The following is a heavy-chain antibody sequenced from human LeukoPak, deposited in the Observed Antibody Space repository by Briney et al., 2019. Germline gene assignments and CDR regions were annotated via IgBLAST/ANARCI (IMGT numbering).Heavy chain of an antibody. CDR1: GYSFTNYW. V-gene: IGHV5-51*01. J-gene: IGHJ4*02. CDR3: ARYSTYVDY. D-gene: IGHD2/OR15-2a*01. CDR2: ISPDGSDT. Sequence: GESLKISCKGSGYSFTNYWIGWVRQMPGKGLEWMGIISPDGSDTRYSPSFQGQDTISADKSISTAYLQWSSLKASDTAMFYCARYSTYVDYWGQGTLVTVSS.